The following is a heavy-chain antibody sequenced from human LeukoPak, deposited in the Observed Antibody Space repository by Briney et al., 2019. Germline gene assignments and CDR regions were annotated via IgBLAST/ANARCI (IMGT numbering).Heavy chain of an antibody. CDR1: GYTFTSYY. J-gene: IGHJ5*02. CDR2: INPNGGST. CDR3: ARGGFGLGVGTTRGLNWFDP. V-gene: IGHV1-46*01. D-gene: IGHD1-26*01. Sequence: GASVKVSCKASGYTFTSYYMHWVRQAPGQGLEWMGRINPNGGSTTSAPKFQGRVTITRDTSTSTVYMELRSLRSEDTAVYYCARGGFGLGVGTTRGLNWFDPWGQGTLVTVSS.